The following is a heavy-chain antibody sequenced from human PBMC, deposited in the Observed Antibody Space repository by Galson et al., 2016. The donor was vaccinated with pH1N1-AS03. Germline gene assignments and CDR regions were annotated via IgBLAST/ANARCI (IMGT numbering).Heavy chain of an antibody. J-gene: IGHJ5*02. CDR1: GFIFSSYS. D-gene: IGHD2-15*01. V-gene: IGHV3-48*04. Sequence: SLRLSCAASGFIFSSYSMNWVRQAPGKGLEWVSYISSSGSIFQYADSVKGRFTISRDNARTSLYLQMNSLRAEDTATYYCVVHCSTGNCYPSLGQGTLVTVSS. CDR2: ISSSGSIF. CDR3: VVHCSTGNCYPS.